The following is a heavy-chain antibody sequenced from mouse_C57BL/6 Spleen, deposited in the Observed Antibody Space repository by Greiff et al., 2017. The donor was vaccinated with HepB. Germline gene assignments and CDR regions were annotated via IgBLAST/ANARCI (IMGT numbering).Heavy chain of an antibody. CDR1: GFTFSSYG. CDR3: ARRGTTVGGYFDV. Sequence: EVKLVESGGDLVKPGGSLKLSCAASGFTFSSYGMSWVRQTPDKRLEWVATISSGGSYTYYPDSVKGRFTISRDNAKNTLYLQMSSLKSEDTAMYYCARRGTTVGGYFDVWGTGTTVTVSS. J-gene: IGHJ1*03. V-gene: IGHV5-6*02. CDR2: ISSGGSYT. D-gene: IGHD1-1*01.